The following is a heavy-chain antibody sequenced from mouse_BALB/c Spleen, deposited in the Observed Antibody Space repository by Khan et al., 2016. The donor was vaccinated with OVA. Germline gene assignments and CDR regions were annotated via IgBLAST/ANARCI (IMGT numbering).Heavy chain of an antibody. CDR1: GFNIKDTY. CDR3: ARTEIHYYGSFVIDY. D-gene: IGHD1-2*01. J-gene: IGHJ4*01. CDR2: IAPATDNT. Sequence: VQLQQPGAELVKPGASVKLSCSTSGFNIKDTYMHWVKEGPEQGLEWIGRIAPATDNTKYDPRFQGKATITADTTSNTAFLHHSSLTSEDTAVYYCARTEIHYYGSFVIDYWGQGTSVTVSS. V-gene: IGHV14-3*02.